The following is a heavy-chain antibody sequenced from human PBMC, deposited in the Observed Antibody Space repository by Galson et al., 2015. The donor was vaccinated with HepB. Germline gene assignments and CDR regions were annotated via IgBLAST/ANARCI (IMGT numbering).Heavy chain of an antibody. J-gene: IGHJ6*02. Sequence: SLRLSCAASGFTFSSYAMTWVRQAPGKGLEWVSIISVNGGDTHYANSVKGRFTISRDNSKNTLYLQLNSLRAEDTAVYFCAKDGMVNYHTGMDVWGQGTTVTVSS. CDR3: AKDGMVNYHTGMDV. CDR1: GFTFSSYA. D-gene: IGHD5-18*01. CDR2: ISVNGGDT. V-gene: IGHV3-23*01.